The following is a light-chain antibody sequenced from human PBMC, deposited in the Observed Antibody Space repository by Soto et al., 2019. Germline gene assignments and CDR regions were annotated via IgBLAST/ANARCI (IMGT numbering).Light chain of an antibody. CDR3: SSYTRSRSSYV. Sequence: QSALTQPASVSGSPGQSITISCTGISSDVSGYNYVSWYQQHPGKAPKLMIYDVSNRPSGVSNRFSGSKSGNTASLTISGLQAGDEADYYCSSYTRSRSSYVFGTGTKVTVL. J-gene: IGLJ1*01. V-gene: IGLV2-14*01. CDR2: DVS. CDR1: SSDVSGYNY.